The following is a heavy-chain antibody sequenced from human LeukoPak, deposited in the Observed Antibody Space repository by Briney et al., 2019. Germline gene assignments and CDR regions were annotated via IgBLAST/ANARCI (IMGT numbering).Heavy chain of an antibody. CDR1: GFTFDDYG. V-gene: IGHV3-23*01. Sequence: GGSLRLSCAASGFTFDDYGMSWVRQAPGKGLEWVSAISGSGGSTYYADSVKGRFTISRDNSKNTLYLQMNSLRAEDTAVYYCAKRVNSGSYSFDYWGQGTLVTVSS. J-gene: IGHJ4*02. CDR2: ISGSGGST. D-gene: IGHD1-26*01. CDR3: AKRVNSGSYSFDY.